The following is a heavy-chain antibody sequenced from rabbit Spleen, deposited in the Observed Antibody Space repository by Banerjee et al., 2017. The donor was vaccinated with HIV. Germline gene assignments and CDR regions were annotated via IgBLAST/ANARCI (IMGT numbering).Heavy chain of an antibody. J-gene: IGHJ6*01. V-gene: IGHV1S47*01. Sequence: QEQLVESGGGLVQPGGSLKLSCKASGFDFSSYGVSWVRQAPGKGLEWIGYIDPLFGITYYANWVNGRFSISRENAQNTVFLQMTSLTAADTATYFCARDTGSSFSSYGMDLWGQGTLVTVS. CDR1: GFDFSSYG. CDR3: ARDTGSSFSSYGMDL. CDR2: IDPLFGIT. D-gene: IGHD8-1*01.